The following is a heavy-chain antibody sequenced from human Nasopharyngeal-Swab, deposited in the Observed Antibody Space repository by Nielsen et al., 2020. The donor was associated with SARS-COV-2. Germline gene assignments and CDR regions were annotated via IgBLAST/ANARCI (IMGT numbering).Heavy chain of an antibody. Sequence: ASVTVSCKASGYTFTSYDINWVRPATGQGLEWMGWMNPNSGNTGYAQKFQGRVTMTRNTSISTAYMELSSLRSEDTAVYYCARGGVPGYYYYYYYMDVRGKGTTVTVSS. D-gene: IGHD3-10*01. CDR3: ARGGVPGYYYYYYYMDV. CDR1: GYTFTSYD. V-gene: IGHV1-8*01. CDR2: MNPNSGNT. J-gene: IGHJ6*03.